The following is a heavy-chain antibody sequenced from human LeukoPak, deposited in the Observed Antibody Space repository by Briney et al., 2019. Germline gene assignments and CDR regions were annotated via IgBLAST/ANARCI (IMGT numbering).Heavy chain of an antibody. CDR1: GGSISSGDYY. V-gene: IGHV4-30-4*01. J-gene: IGHJ4*02. D-gene: IGHD3-9*01. CDR2: IYYSGST. Sequence: PSETLSLTCTVSGGSISSGDYYWSWIRQPPGKGLEWIGYIYYSGSTYYNPSLKSRVTISVDTSKNQFSLKLSSVTAADTAVYYCARGRYDILTSVWRVIDYWGQGTLVTVSS. CDR3: ARGRYDILTSVWRVIDY.